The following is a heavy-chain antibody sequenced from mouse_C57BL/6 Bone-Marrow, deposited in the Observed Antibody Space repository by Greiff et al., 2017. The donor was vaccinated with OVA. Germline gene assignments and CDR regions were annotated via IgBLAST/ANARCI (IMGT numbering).Heavy chain of an antibody. J-gene: IGHJ2*01. D-gene: IGHD1-1*01. CDR1: GYTFTSYW. V-gene: IGHV1-85*01. Sequence: QVQLQQPGAELVKPGASVKLSCKASGYTFTSYWMHWVKQRPGQGLEWIGWIYPRDGSTKYNEKFKGKATLTVDTSSSTAYMELHSLTSEDSAVYFCARDGSSYYFDYWGQGTTLTVSS. CDR2: IYPRDGST. CDR3: ARDGSSYYFDY.